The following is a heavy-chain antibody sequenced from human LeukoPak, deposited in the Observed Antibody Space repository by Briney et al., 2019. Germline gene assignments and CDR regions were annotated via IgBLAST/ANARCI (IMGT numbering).Heavy chain of an antibody. V-gene: IGHV1-8*01. D-gene: IGHD2-2*02. CDR1: GYTFTSYD. J-gene: IGHJ4*02. Sequence: ASVKVSCKASGYTFTSYDINWVRQATGQGLEWMGWMNPNSGNTGYAQKFQGRVTITRNTSISTAYMELSSLRSEDTAVYYCARVPGYCSSTSCYNGVDYWGQGTLVTVSS. CDR2: MNPNSGNT. CDR3: ARVPGYCSSTSCYNGVDY.